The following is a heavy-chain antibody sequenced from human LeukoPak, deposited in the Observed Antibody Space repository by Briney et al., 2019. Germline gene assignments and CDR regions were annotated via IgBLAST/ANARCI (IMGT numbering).Heavy chain of an antibody. D-gene: IGHD6-19*01. J-gene: IGHJ6*02. V-gene: IGHV3-72*01. CDR1: GFTFSDHY. CDR2: TRNKADSYTT. Sequence: GGSLRLSCAASGFTFSDHYMDWVRQAPGKGLEWDGRTRNKADSYTTEYAASVKGRFTISRDDSKNSLYLQMNSLKTEDTAVYYCARGGTGAVAGHYYYYGMDVWGQGTTVTVSS. CDR3: ARGGTGAVAGHYYYYGMDV.